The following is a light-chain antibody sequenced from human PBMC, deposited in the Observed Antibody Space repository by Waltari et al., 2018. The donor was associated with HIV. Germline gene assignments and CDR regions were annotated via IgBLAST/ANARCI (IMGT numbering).Light chain of an antibody. CDR2: MNN. V-gene: IGLV1-44*01. J-gene: IGLJ3*02. CDR1: SSNIGNND. Sequence: QSVLTQPPSASGTPGQTVVISCSGNSSNIGNNDVPWYQLLPGSAPRLLIYMNNYRPSGVPDRFSGSRSGTSASLAINGLQSEDEADYYCATWDDSLYGVFGGGTKLTVV. CDR3: ATWDDSLYGV.